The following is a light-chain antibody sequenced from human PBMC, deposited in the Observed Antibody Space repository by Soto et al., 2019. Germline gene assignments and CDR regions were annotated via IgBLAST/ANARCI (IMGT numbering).Light chain of an antibody. CDR3: QSYDSSLSGHVV. CDR1: SSNIGAGYD. Sequence: QSVLTQPPSVSGAPGQRVTISCTGSSSNIGAGYDVHWYQQLPGTAPKLLINGNSNRPSGVPDRFFGSKSGTSASLAITGLQDEDEADYYCQSYDSSLSGHVVFGGGTKLTVL. J-gene: IGLJ2*01. V-gene: IGLV1-40*01. CDR2: GNS.